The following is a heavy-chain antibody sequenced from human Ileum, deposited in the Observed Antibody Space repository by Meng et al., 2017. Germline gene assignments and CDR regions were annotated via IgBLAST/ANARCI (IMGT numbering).Heavy chain of an antibody. CDR3: VRGHVVVESTDAFDI. CDR2: INHNGNT. J-gene: IGHJ3*02. Sequence: VQVQESGPGLVKSSGTLSLTCAVSGGSISGKNWWSWVRQPPEKGLEWIGEINHNGNTNYNPSLKSRVTISLDKSKNDFSLNLSSVTAADTAVYYCVRGHVVVESTDAFDIWGQGTLVTVSS. CDR1: GGSISGKNW. D-gene: IGHD2-15*01. V-gene: IGHV4-4*02.